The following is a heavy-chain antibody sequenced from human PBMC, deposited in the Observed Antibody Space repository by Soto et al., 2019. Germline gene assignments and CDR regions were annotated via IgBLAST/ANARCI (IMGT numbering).Heavy chain of an antibody. V-gene: IGHV1-69*13. Sequence: SVKVSCKASGYTFTSYDINWVRQAPGQGLEWMGGIIPIFGTANYAQKFQGRVTITADESTSTAYMELSSLRSEDTAVYYCARELATVVTGWFDPWGQGTLVTVS. CDR3: ARELATVVTGWFDP. CDR1: GYTFTSYD. J-gene: IGHJ5*02. CDR2: IIPIFGTA. D-gene: IGHD4-17*01.